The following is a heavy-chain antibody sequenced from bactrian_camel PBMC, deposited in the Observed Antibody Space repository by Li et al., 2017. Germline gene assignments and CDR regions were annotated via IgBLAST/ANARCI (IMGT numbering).Heavy chain of an antibody. J-gene: IGHJ4*01. CDR2: IHRDGRT. D-gene: IGHD7*01. V-gene: IGHV3S53*01. CDR1: GYTYSGHC. Sequence: HVQLVESGGGSVQAGGSLRLSCAFSGYTYSGHCMGWFRQAPGKDREGVAAIHRDGRTKYGDRVKGRFTISKDNSERILYLQMDSLKPEDTATYYCAADPQWWHLMANYNHWGQGTQVTVS. CDR3: AADPQWWHLMANYNH.